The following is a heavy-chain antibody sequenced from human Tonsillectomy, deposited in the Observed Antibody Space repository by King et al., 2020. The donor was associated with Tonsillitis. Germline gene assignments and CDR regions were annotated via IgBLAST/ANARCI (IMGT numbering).Heavy chain of an antibody. J-gene: IGHJ5*02. V-gene: IGHV3-21*01. CDR2: ISSSSSYI. CDR1: RFTFSSYS. D-gene: IGHD3-22*01. Sequence: VQLVESGGGLVKPGGSLRLSCAASRFTFSSYSMNWVRKAPGKGLEWVSSISSSSSYIYYADSVKGRFTISRDNAKNSLYLQMNSLRAEDTAVYYCARDGQYFYDSSGSGGFDPWGQGTLVTVSS. CDR3: ARDGQYFYDSSGSGGFDP.